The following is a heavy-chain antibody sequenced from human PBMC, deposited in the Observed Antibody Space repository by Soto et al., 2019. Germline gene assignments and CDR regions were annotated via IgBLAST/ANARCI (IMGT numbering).Heavy chain of an antibody. D-gene: IGHD3-22*01. V-gene: IGHV3-23*01. CDR2: VSIGGST. CDR1: GFTFSSYA. CDR3: VRATYFSDSSGYTRCFDY. Sequence: PGGSLRLSCAASGFTFSSYAMGWVRQGPGKGLEWVAVVSIGGSTAYAASVKGRFTTSRDESKNSVYLQMNSLKTEDTAVYYCVRATYFSDSSGYTRCFDYWGQGTLVTVSS. J-gene: IGHJ4*02.